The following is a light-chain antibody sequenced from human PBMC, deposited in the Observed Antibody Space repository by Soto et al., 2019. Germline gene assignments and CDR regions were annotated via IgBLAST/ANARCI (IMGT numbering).Light chain of an antibody. CDR1: ASNIGSKT. V-gene: IGLV1-44*01. J-gene: IGLJ1*01. CDR2: RTF. CDR3: AAWDDTLDEYV. Sequence: VLTQPPSASGTPGQRVTISCPGSASNIGSKTVDWYQHLPGMAPKLLIHRTFQRPSGVPARFSGSKSDTSASLVISGLQSEDEADYYCAAWDDTLDEYVFGTGTKSPS.